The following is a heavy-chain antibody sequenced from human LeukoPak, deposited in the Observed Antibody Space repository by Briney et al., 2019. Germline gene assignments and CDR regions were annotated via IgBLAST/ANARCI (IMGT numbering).Heavy chain of an antibody. CDR2: ISYDGSNK. CDR3: ARARIAAAGIFDY. V-gene: IGHV3-30*04. CDR1: GFTFSSYA. J-gene: IGHJ4*02. D-gene: IGHD6-13*01. Sequence: PGGSLRLSCAASGFTFSSYAMHWVRQAPGKGLEWVAVISYDGSNKYYADPVKGRFTISRDNSKNTLYLQMNSLRAEDTAVYYCARARIAAAGIFDYWGQGTLVTVSS.